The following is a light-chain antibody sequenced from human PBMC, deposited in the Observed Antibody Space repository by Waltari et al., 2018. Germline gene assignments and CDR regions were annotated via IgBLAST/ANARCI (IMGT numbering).Light chain of an antibody. J-gene: IGKJ1*01. CDR1: QRVSSN. CDR3: QQYNNWPRGT. V-gene: IGKV3-15*01. CDR2: VAS. Sequence: EIVMTQSPATLSVSPGERATLSCRASQRVSSNLAWYQQKPGQPPRLLICVASTRATGIPARSSGRGSGTEFTLTISSLQSEDFAVYYCQQYNNWPRGTFGQGTKVEIK.